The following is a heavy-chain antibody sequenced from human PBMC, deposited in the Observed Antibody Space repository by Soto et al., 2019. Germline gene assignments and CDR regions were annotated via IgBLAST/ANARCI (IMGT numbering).Heavy chain of an antibody. D-gene: IGHD3-22*01. J-gene: IGHJ4*02. Sequence: GGSLRLSCAASGFAFDINGMTWVRQVPGKGLEWVSAISAGGGTTYYADPVKGRFTISRDNSKNMLYLQMNSLRAEDTAVYYCAKPISPFSSSYIDYWAQGTLVTVYS. CDR2: ISAGGGTT. CDR3: AKPISPFSSSYIDY. V-gene: IGHV3-23*01. CDR1: GFAFDING.